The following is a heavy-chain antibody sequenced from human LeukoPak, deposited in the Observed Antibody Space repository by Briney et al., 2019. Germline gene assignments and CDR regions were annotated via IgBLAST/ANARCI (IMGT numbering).Heavy chain of an antibody. D-gene: IGHD6-13*01. Sequence: ASVKVSCKASGYTFTSYYMHWVRQAPGQGLEWMGIINPSGGSTSYAQKFQGRVTMTRDTSTSTVYMELSSLRSEDTAVYYCARESSAGIAAAGTVYWGQGTLVTASS. CDR1: GYTFTSYY. CDR3: ARESSAGIAAAGTVY. J-gene: IGHJ4*02. V-gene: IGHV1-46*01. CDR2: INPSGGST.